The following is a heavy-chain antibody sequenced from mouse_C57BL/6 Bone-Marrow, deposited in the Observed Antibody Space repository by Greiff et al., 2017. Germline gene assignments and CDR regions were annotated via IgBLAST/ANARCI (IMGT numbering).Heavy chain of an antibody. CDR2: ISSGGSYT. CDR3: ARDGSSMSPFAY. V-gene: IGHV5-6*01. Sequence: EVQRVESGGDLVKPGGSLKLSCAASGFTFSSYGMSWVRQTPDKRLEWVATISSGGSYTYYPHTVKGRFPISRDPAKNTLYLQMSSRKSEDTAMDYGARDGSSMSPFAYWGQGTLVTVSA. CDR1: GFTFSSYG. J-gene: IGHJ3*01. D-gene: IGHD2-4*01.